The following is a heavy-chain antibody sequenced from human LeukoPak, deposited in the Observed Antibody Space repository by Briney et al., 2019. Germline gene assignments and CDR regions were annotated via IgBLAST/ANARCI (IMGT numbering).Heavy chain of an antibody. V-gene: IGHV2-70*01. CDR1: GFSLITSGMC. CDR2: IDWEDDK. D-gene: IGHD4-17*01. CDR3: ARISAYGDYYFDY. Sequence: SGPALVKPTQTLTLTCTFSGFSLITSGMCVSWIRQPPGKALEWLALIDWEDDKYYSTSLKTRLTISKDTFKNQVVLTMTNMDPVDTATYYCARISAYGDYYFDYWGQGTLVTVSS. J-gene: IGHJ4*02.